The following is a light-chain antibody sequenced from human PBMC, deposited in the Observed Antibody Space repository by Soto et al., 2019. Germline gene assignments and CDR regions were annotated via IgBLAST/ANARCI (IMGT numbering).Light chain of an antibody. J-gene: IGKJ5*01. CDR2: GAS. CDR3: QQANRFPIT. Sequence: DIQMTQSPSSVSASVGDRVTVTCRASQGISNWLAWYQQKAGRAPKLLISGASNLQSGVPSRFSGSPSGTDSNLTISSLQPVDFATYYCQQANRFPITFGQGTRLEIK. CDR1: QGISNW. V-gene: IGKV1-12*01.